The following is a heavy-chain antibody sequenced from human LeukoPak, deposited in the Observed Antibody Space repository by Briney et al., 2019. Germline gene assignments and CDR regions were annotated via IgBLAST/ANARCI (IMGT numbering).Heavy chain of an antibody. V-gene: IGHV3-23*01. J-gene: IGHJ4*02. CDR2: ISGTGGST. D-gene: IGHD3-3*01. CDR3: ARSRFSFDY. CDR1: GFTFSAYA. Sequence: GGSLRLSCAASGFTFSAYAMYWVRQAAGKGLEWVSTISGTGGSTYYADSVKGRFTISRDNPKNTLDLQMNSLRDEDTAVYYCARSRFSFDYWGQGTLVTVSS.